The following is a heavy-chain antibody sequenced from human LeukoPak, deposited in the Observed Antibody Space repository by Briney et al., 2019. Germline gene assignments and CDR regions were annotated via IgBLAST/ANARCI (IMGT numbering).Heavy chain of an antibody. D-gene: IGHD2-2*01. J-gene: IGHJ4*02. CDR2: ISSSSSTI. V-gene: IGHV3-48*01. CDR3: ARGGKDIVVVPAAVDY. Sequence: PEGSLRLSCAASGFTFSSYSMNWVRQAPGKGLEWVSYISSSSSTIYYADSVKGRFTISRDNAKNSLYLQMNSLRAEDTAVYYCARGGKDIVVVPAAVDYWGQGTLVTVSS. CDR1: GFTFSSYS.